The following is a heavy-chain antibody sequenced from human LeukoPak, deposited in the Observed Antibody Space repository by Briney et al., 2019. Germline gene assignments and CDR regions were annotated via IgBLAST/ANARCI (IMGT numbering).Heavy chain of an antibody. CDR1: GFTFSSYA. D-gene: IGHD2-15*01. J-gene: IGHJ4*02. CDR2: ISSSSSYI. CDR3: ARDAVVVVAASGPGYYFDY. Sequence: GGSLRLSCAASGFTFSSYAMRWVRQAPGKGLEWVSSISSSSSYIYYADSVKGRFTISRDNAKNSLYLQMNSLRAEDTAVYNCARDAVVVVAASGPGYYFDYWGQGTLVTVSS. V-gene: IGHV3-21*01.